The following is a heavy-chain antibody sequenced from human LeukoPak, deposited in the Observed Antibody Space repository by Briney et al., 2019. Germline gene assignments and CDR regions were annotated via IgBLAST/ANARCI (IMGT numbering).Heavy chain of an antibody. CDR2: IKQDGSEK. J-gene: IGHJ4*02. D-gene: IGHD3-10*02. CDR3: ARYMSLGV. V-gene: IGHV3-7*01. Sequence: GGSLRLSCAASGFTFSNSWMSWVRQAPGKGLEWVANIKQDGSEKNYVDSVKGRFTISRDNAKSSLYLQMNSLRVEDTAVYYCARYMSLGVWGQGTLVTVSS. CDR1: GFTFSNSW.